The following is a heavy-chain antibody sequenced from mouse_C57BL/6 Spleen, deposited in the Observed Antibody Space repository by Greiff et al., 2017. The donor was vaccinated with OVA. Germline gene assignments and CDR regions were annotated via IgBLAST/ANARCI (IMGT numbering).Heavy chain of an antibody. D-gene: IGHD3-3*01. CDR2: IDPSDSYT. J-gene: IGHJ2*01. Sequence: QVQLQQSGAELVRPGTSVKLSCKASGYTFTSYWMHWVKQRPGQGLEWIGVIDPSDSYTNYNQKFKGKATLTVDTSSSTAYMQLSSLTSEDSAVYYCARRAGLYYFDYWGQGTTLTVSS. V-gene: IGHV1-59*01. CDR3: ARRAGLYYFDY. CDR1: GYTFTSYW.